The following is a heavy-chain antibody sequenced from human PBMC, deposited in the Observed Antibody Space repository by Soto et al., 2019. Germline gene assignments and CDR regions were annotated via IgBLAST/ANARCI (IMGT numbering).Heavy chain of an antibody. CDR3: ATAYYYDSSGSDAYYFDY. V-gene: IGHV1-18*01. CDR2: INAYTHNA. J-gene: IGHJ4*02. CDR1: GNIFSTHG. Sequence: ASVKVSCKASGNIFSTHGITWERQAPGQGLEWMGWINAYTHNANYAQKCQDRVTMTIDTSTSTAYMELRSLLSDDTAVYYCATAYYYDSSGSDAYYFDYWGQGALVTVSS. D-gene: IGHD3-22*01.